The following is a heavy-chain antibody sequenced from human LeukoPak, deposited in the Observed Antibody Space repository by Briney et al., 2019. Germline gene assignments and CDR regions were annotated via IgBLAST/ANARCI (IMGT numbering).Heavy chain of an antibody. Sequence: GGSLRLSCVASGFTVSSNYMSWVRQAPGKGLEWVSIIYSGGSTYYADSVKGRFTISRDNSKNTLYLQMNSLRAEDTAVYYCAREGASSWPNYYYGMDVWGHGTTVTVSS. D-gene: IGHD6-13*01. CDR3: AREGASSWPNYYYGMDV. CDR1: GFTVSSNY. J-gene: IGHJ6*02. V-gene: IGHV3-53*01. CDR2: IYSGGST.